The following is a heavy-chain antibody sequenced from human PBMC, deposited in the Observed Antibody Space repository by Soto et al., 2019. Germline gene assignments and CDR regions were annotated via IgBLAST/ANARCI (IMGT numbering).Heavy chain of an antibody. V-gene: IGHV3-9*01. D-gene: IGHD4-17*01. Sequence: PGGSLRLSCAASGFTFDDYAMHWVRQAPGKGLEWVSGISWNSGSIGYADSVKGRFTISRDNAKNPLYLQMNSLRAEDTALYYCAKDKDGYYYYGMDVWGQGTTVTVSS. J-gene: IGHJ6*02. CDR3: AKDKDGYYYYGMDV. CDR2: ISWNSGSI. CDR1: GFTFDDYA.